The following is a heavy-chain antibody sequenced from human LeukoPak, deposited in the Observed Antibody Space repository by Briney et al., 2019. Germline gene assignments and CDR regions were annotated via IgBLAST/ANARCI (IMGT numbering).Heavy chain of an antibody. D-gene: IGHD6-19*01. CDR1: GGSFSGYY. CDR3: AGRGIAVAGTEDGWFDP. CDR2: INHSGST. Sequence: PSETLSLTCAVYGGSFSGYYWSWIRQPPGEGLEWIGEINHSGSTNYNPFLKSRVTISVDTSKNQFSLKLSSVTAADTAVYYCAGRGIAVAGTEDGWFDPWGQGTLVTVSS. J-gene: IGHJ5*02. V-gene: IGHV4-34*01.